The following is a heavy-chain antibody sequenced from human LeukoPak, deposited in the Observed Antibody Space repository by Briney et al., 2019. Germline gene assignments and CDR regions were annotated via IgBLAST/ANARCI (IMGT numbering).Heavy chain of an antibody. Sequence: GASLKVSCKAAGGTFSSYAISWVRQAPGQGLEWMGGIIPIFGTANYAQKLQGRVKITADESTSTAYMELSSLRSEDTAVYYCARSGPGAYNWFDPWGQGTLVTVSS. CDR1: GGTFSSYA. D-gene: IGHD1-26*01. V-gene: IGHV1-69*13. CDR2: IIPIFGTA. J-gene: IGHJ5*02. CDR3: ARSGPGAYNWFDP.